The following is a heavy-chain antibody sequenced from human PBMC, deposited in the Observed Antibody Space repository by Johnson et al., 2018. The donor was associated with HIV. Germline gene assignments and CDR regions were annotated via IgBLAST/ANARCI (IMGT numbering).Heavy chain of an antibody. CDR3: ARSRGPMRKDAFDI. CDR2: ISSNGIGT. D-gene: IGHD3-10*01. CDR1: GFTFSNFA. J-gene: IGHJ3*02. Sequence: VQLVESGGGVVQPGRSLRLSCAASGFTFSNFAMHWVRQAPGKGLEYVSAISSNGIGTYYANSVDGRFTISRDNDKNTLYPEMGSLRVEDMAVYYCARSRGPMRKDAFDIWGQGTKVTVSS. V-gene: IGHV3-64*01.